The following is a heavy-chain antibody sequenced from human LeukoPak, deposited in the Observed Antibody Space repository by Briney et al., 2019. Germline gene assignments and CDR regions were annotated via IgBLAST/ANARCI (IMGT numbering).Heavy chain of an antibody. CDR2: INGSGGST. CDR1: GFTFSSFA. D-gene: IGHD1-1*01. CDR3: AKASNTWNYFDY. V-gene: IGHV3-23*01. Sequence: GGSLRLSCAASGFTFSSFAMSWVRQAPGKGLEWASAINGSGGSTYCADSVKGRFTISRDNSKNTLSLQMNSLRAEDTAIYYCAKASNTWNYFDYWGQGTLVTVSS. J-gene: IGHJ4*02.